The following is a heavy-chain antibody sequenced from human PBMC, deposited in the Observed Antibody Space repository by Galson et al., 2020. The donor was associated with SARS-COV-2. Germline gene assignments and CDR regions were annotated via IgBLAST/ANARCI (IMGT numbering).Heavy chain of an antibody. J-gene: IGHJ4*03. D-gene: IGHD2-15*01. V-gene: IGHV3-74*01. Sequence: GGSLRLSCAASGFTFSSFSMHWVRHAPGKGLEWVAGMNEYGSNTDYADSVKGRFTISRDNAKNTLYLQMNSLRAEDTAIYYCARDLGGAASVWGHGALVTVSS. CDR3: ARDLGGAASV. CDR1: GFTFSSFS. CDR2: MNEYGSNT.